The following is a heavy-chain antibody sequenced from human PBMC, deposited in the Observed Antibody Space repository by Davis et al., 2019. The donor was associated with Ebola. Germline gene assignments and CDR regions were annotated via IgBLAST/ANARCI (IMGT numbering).Heavy chain of an antibody. J-gene: IGHJ4*02. CDR1: GYTFTNYY. Sequence: AASVKVSCKASGYTFTNYYMHWVRQAPGQGLEWMGMINPNDGRTIYAQKFQGRVTVTRDTSTTTVYMDLSSLRAEDTAVYYCAKVGGSRGPQHDYWGQGTLVTVSS. CDR2: INPNDGRT. V-gene: IGHV1-46*01. D-gene: IGHD2-2*01. CDR3: AKVGGSRGPQHDY.